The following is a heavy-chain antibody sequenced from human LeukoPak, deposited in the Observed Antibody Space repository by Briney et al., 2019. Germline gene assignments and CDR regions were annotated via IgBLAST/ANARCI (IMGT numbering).Heavy chain of an antibody. CDR3: ARIYYDILTGHRYFDY. V-gene: IGHV4-4*02. J-gene: IGHJ4*02. D-gene: IGHD3-9*01. CDR1: GGSISSSNW. CDR2: FYHSGST. Sequence: SETLSLTCAVYGGSISSSNWWSWVRQPPGKGLEWIGEFYHSGSTNYNPSLKSRVTISVDKSRNLFSLRLGSVTAADTALYYCARIYYDILTGHRYFDYWGQGTLVTVSS.